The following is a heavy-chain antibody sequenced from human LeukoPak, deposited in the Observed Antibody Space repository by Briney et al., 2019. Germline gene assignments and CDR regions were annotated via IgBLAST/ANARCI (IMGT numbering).Heavy chain of an antibody. V-gene: IGHV3-23*01. CDR3: AKERWLRIPFDY. CDR2: ISGSGNST. CDR1: GLTFSGSW. J-gene: IGHJ4*02. D-gene: IGHD5-12*01. Sequence: GGSLRLSCAASGLTFSGSWMNWVRQAPGKGLEWVSGISGSGNSTYYADSVKGRFTISRDNSKNTLYLQMNSLRAEDTAVYYCAKERWLRIPFDYWGQGTLVTVSS.